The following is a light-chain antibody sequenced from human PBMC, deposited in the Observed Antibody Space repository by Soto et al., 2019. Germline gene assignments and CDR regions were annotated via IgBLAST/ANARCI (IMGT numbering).Light chain of an antibody. CDR1: QSVSNNL. Sequence: VLTQSPGTVSLSPGDRATLSCRASQSVSNNLIAWYQHKPGQAPTLLIYSASSMATGIPDWFSGRGSGTDFTVTISKLEPEDFAVYYCHVDGSTITWAFGQGTKVEFK. CDR3: HVDGSTITWA. CDR2: SAS. V-gene: IGKV3-20*01. J-gene: IGKJ1*01.